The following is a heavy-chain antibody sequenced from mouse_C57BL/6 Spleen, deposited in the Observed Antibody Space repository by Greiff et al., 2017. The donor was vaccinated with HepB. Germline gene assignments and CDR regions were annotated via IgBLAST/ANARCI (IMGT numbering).Heavy chain of an antibody. CDR3: ARRELYPDY. V-gene: IGHV5-17*01. J-gene: IGHJ4*01. CDR2: ISSGSSTI. Sequence: EGNVVESGGGGGKPGGWVKLSCAASGRIFSDYGRHWVRQAPEKGLEWVAYISSGSSTIYYADTVKGRFTISRDNAKNTLFLQMTSLRSEDTAMYYCARRELYPDYWGQGTSVTVSS. CDR1: GRIFSDYG. D-gene: IGHD6-1*01.